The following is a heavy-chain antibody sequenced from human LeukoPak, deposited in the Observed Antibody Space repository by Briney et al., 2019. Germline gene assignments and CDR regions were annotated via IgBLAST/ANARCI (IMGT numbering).Heavy chain of an antibody. CDR1: GFTFTRHS. D-gene: IGHD5-24*01. Sequence: GGSLRLSXVGSGFTFTRHSMNWVRQAPGKGLEWISYISSSSSHIYYSDSVKGRFIISRDNAKNSVYLQMNSLRAGDTAVYFCARDRAGYNWVDYWGQGTLVSVSS. J-gene: IGHJ4*02. V-gene: IGHV3-48*01. CDR2: ISSSSSHI. CDR3: ARDRAGYNWVDY.